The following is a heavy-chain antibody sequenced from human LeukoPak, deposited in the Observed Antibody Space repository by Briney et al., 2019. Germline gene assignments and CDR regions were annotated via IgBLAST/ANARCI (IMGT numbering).Heavy chain of an antibody. J-gene: IGHJ6*02. CDR2: LSGSGTTT. V-gene: IGHV3-23*01. CDR1: GFTFSSYA. Sequence: GGSLRLSSAASGFTFSSYAMNWVRQAPGKGLEWVSGLSGSGTTTYSANSLKGRFTISRDNSKNTLYLQMNSLRAEDTAVYYCAKGGPPLYYYHAMDVWGQGTTVTVSS. CDR3: AKGGPPLYYYHAMDV.